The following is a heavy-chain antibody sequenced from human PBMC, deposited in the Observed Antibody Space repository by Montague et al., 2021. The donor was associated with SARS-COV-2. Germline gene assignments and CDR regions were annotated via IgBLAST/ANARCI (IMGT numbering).Heavy chain of an antibody. V-gene: IGHV3-20*04. CDR1: GFNFDEYG. CDR3: ARGNYAILTRYYSRDYYYGMDN. CDR2: INWNGGST. Sequence: SLRLSCAASGFNFDEYGMSWVRQAPGKGLEWVSGINWNGGSTGYADSVKGRFTISRDNAKNSLYLQMNSLRAEDTALYYCARGNYAILTRYYSRDYYYGMDNWGQGTTVTVSS. J-gene: IGHJ6*02. D-gene: IGHD3-9*01.